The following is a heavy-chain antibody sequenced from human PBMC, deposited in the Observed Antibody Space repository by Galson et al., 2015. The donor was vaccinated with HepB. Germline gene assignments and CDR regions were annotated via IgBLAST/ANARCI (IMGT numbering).Heavy chain of an antibody. CDR1: GFTFSSYA. CDR2: MSGSGGST. D-gene: IGHD6-13*01. J-gene: IGHJ5*02. CDR3: AKAQQLIRPNWFDP. V-gene: IGHV3-23*01. Sequence: SLRLSCAASGFTFSSYAMTWVRQAPGKGLEWVSAMSGSGGSTDYADSVKGRFTISRDNSKNTLYLQMNSLRAEDTAVYYCAKAQQLIRPNWFDPWGQGTLVTVSS.